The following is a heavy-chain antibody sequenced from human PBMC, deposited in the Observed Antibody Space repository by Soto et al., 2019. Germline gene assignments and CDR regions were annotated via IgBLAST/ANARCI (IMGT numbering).Heavy chain of an antibody. J-gene: IGHJ6*02. CDR3: ARSPTPYDILTGYHNGYYYYGMDV. CDR1: GGTFSSYT. CDR2: IIPILGIA. V-gene: IGHV1-69*02. D-gene: IGHD3-9*01. Sequence: QVQLVQSGAEVKKPGSSVKVSCKASGGTFSSYTISWVRQAPGQGLEWMGRIIPILGIANYAQKFQGRVTRTADKSTSTAXREXSXQRSEDTALYYCARSPTPYDILTGYHNGYYYYGMDVWGQGTTVTVSS.